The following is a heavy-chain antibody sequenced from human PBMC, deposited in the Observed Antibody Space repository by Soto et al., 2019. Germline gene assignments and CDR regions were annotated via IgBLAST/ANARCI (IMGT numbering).Heavy chain of an antibody. Sequence: GASVKVSCKASGYTFTSYYMHWVRQAPGQGLEWMGIINPSGGSTSYAQKFQGRVTMTRDTSTGTVYMELSSLRSEDTAVYYCARGDGLGSYSSYYYGMDVWGQGTTVTVSS. CDR2: INPSGGST. V-gene: IGHV1-46*01. CDR3: ARGDGLGSYSSYYYGMDV. D-gene: IGHD1-26*01. CDR1: GYTFTSYY. J-gene: IGHJ6*02.